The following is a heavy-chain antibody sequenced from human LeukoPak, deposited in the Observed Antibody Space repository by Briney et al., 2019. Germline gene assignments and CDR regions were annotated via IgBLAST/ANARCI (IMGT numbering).Heavy chain of an antibody. V-gene: IGHV3-7*03. CDR1: GFSFNSDW. Sequence: GGSLRLSCAASGFSFNSDWMDWVRRAPGKGLEWVANIKHDESEKNYLDSVKGRFTISRDNAMNSLYLQMNSLRAEDTAIYYCARSLPYGTTWYGRSDFWGQGTLVTVSS. J-gene: IGHJ4*02. CDR2: IKHDESEK. CDR3: ARSLPYGTTWYGRSDF. D-gene: IGHD6-13*01.